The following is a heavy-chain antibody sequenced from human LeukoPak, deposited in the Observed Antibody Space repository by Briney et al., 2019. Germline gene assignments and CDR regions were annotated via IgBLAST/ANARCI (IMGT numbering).Heavy chain of an antibody. J-gene: IGHJ3*02. CDR1: GDSITRSSDY. CDR3: AREDAEQMDNSFDI. Sequence: SETLSLTCTVSGDSITRSSDYWGWIRQPPGKGPEWIGSVYYIGSTFYNPSLKSRLTISIDTSKNQFSLKLRSVTAADTAVYYCAREDAEQMDNSFDIWGQGTMVTVSS. CDR2: VYYIGST. D-gene: IGHD5-24*01. V-gene: IGHV4-39*07.